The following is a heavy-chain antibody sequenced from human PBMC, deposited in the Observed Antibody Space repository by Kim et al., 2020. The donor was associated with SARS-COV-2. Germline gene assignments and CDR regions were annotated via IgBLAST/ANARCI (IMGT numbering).Heavy chain of an antibody. D-gene: IGHD1-26*01. J-gene: IGHJ4*02. CDR3: AREEVTGGGSYAY. CDR1: GYTFSVNP. Sequence: ASVKVSRKASGYTFSVNPIHWVRQAPGQGLEWMGWMNVAHGDIRYSPGFQDRVTFTRDTPARTAYMDLSSLTSEDTAVYYCAREEVTGGGSYAYWGQGTQVTVSS. CDR2: MNVAHGDI. V-gene: IGHV1-3*03.